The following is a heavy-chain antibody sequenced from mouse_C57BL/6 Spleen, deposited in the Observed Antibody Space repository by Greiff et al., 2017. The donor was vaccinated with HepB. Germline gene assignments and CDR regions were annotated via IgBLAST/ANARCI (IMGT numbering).Heavy chain of an antibody. D-gene: IGHD2-2*01. CDR3: ASAGSYGYDAHWSFDV. Sequence: VQLQQSGAELAKPGASVKLSCKASGYTFTSYWMHWVKQRPGQGLEWIGNINPSSGDTKYNQKFKDKATLTADKSSSTAYMQLSSLTYEDSAVYSYASAGSYGYDAHWSFDVWGTGTTVTVSS. V-gene: IGHV1-7*01. CDR1: GYTFTSYW. CDR2: INPSSGDT. J-gene: IGHJ1*03.